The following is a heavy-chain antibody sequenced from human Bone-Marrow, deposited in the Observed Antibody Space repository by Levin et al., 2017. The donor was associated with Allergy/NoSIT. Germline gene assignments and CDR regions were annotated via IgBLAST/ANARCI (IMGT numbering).Heavy chain of an antibody. D-gene: IGHD6-19*01. V-gene: IGHV6-1*01. J-gene: IGHJ4*02. CDR2: TYYRSKWYK. CDR1: GDSISSDGSA. CDR3: ARGQWLVLHFDY. Sequence: SQTLSLTCAISGDSISSDGSAWNWLRQSPSRGLEWLGRTYYRSKWYKDYALSVKSRITINPDTSKNQFSLQLNSVTPEDTAVYYCARGQWLVLHFDYWAQGTLVTVSS.